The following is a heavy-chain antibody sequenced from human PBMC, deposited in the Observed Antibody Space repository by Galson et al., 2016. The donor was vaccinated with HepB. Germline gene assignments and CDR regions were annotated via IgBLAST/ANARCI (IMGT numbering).Heavy chain of an antibody. J-gene: IGHJ4*02. CDR2: ISSDGSKK. Sequence: SLRLSCAASGFTFSSYAMSWVRQAPGKGLEWVAVISSDGSKKYYADSVKGRFTISRDNSKNTLYVQMNSLRAEDTAVYYCAGGSGSQYFYYFDYWGQGTRVTVSS. V-gene: IGHV3-30*03. CDR3: AGGSGSQYFYYFDY. CDR1: GFTFSSYA. D-gene: IGHD1-26*01.